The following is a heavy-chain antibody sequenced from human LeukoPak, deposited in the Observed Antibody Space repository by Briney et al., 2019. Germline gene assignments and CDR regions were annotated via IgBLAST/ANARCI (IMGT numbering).Heavy chain of an antibody. Sequence: SETLSLTCTLSGGSLSSTSYYWAWIRRPPAKGLEWIGTIYYSGSTNYNPSRKSRVTISVDTSKSQVSLKLTSVTAADTAVYYCARYLIAAPVLGALDIWGQGTMVTVSS. CDR3: ARYLIAAPVLGALDI. V-gene: IGHV4-39*07. CDR2: IYYSGST. J-gene: IGHJ3*02. D-gene: IGHD6-6*01. CDR1: GGSLSSTSYY.